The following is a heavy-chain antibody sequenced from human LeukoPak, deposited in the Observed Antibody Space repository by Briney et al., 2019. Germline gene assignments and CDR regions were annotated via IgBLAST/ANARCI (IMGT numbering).Heavy chain of an antibody. Sequence: GESLKISCKGSGYSFTSYWIGWVRQMPGKGLEWMGIIYPGDSDTRYSPSFQGQVTISADKSISTAYLQWSSLKASDTATYYCARHDGSGYYRYEYYFDYWGQGTLVTVSS. CDR2: IYPGDSDT. CDR3: ARHDGSGYYRYEYYFDY. CDR1: GYSFTSYW. V-gene: IGHV5-51*01. J-gene: IGHJ4*02. D-gene: IGHD3-22*01.